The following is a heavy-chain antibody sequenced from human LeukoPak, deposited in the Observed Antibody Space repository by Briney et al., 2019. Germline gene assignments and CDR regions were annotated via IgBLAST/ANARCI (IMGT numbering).Heavy chain of an antibody. CDR3: AKDYRLLWFGELSRAEYFQH. CDR2: ISGSGGST. Sequence: GGSLRLSCAASGFTFSSYAMSWVRQAPGKGLEWVSAISGSGGSTYYADSVKGRFTISRDNSKSTLYLQMNSLRAEDTAVYYCAKDYRLLWFGELSRAEYFQHWGQGTLVTVSS. D-gene: IGHD3-10*01. J-gene: IGHJ1*01. CDR1: GFTFSSYA. V-gene: IGHV3-23*01.